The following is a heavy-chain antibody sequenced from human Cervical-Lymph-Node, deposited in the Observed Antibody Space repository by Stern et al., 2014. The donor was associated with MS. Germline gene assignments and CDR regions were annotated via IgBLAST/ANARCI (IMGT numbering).Heavy chain of an antibody. CDR3: ARVASCSGGSCYQPFDY. J-gene: IGHJ4*02. D-gene: IGHD2-15*01. Sequence: QVQLVQSGAEVKKPGSSVKVSCKASGGTFSSYAISWVRQAPGQGLEWMGGISPIFGTANYAQKFQGRVTITADESTSTAYMELSSLRSEDTAVYYCARVASCSGGSCYQPFDYWGQGTLVTVSS. CDR1: GGTFSSYA. V-gene: IGHV1-69*01. CDR2: ISPIFGTA.